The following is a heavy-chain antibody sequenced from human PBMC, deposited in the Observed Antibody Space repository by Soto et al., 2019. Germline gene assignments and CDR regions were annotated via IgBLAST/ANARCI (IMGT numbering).Heavy chain of an antibody. V-gene: IGHV3-23*01. CDR3: TRHAISMVRGTDNWFDP. CDR1: EVTFINHA. J-gene: IGHJ5*02. CDR2: ISGNGIST. Sequence: GSLRHCDAVSEVTFINHAMSWVRQEPGKGLEWASAISGNGISTYDADSVRGRFTISRDNSENTLFLQMNRLRADDTAVYYCTRHAISMVRGTDNWFDPWGQGTLVTVSS. D-gene: IGHD3-10*01.